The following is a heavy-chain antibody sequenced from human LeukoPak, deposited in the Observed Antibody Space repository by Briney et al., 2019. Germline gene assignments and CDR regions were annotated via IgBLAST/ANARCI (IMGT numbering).Heavy chain of an antibody. V-gene: IGHV1-18*01. CDR2: ISAYNGNT. CDR1: GYTFTSYG. Sequence: ASVKVSCKASGYTFTSYGISWVRQAPGQGLEWMGWISAYNGNTNYAQKLQGRVTMTTDTSTSTAYMELRSLRSDDTAVYYCARDAVRAGRKNWFDPWGQGTLVTVSS. CDR3: ARDAVRAGRKNWFDP. J-gene: IGHJ5*02. D-gene: IGHD2-2*01.